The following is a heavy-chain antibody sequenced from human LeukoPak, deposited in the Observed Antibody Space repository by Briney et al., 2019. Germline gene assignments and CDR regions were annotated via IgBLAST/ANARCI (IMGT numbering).Heavy chain of an antibody. CDR2: ISSSGSTI. V-gene: IGHV3-48*03. J-gene: IGHJ5*02. Sequence: PGGSLRLSCAASGFTFSSYEMNWVLQAPGKGLEWVSYISSSGSTIYYADPVKGRFTISRYNAKNSLYLQMNSLRAEDTAVYYCARDHISGFDPWGQGTLVTVSS. CDR1: GFTFSSYE. CDR3: ARDHISGFDP.